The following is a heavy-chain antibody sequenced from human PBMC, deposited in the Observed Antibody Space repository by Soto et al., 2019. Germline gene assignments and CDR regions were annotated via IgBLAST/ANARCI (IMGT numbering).Heavy chain of an antibody. CDR2: IYYSGST. CDR3: ARGYFIAAAGFLFDY. J-gene: IGHJ4*02. V-gene: IGHV4-31*03. Sequence: PSETLSLTCTVSGGSISSGGYYWSWIRQHPGKGLEWIGYIYYSGSTYYNPSLKSRVTISVDTSKNQFSLKLSSVTAADTAVYYCARGYFIAAAGFLFDYWGQGTRVTVSS. D-gene: IGHD6-13*01. CDR1: GGSISSGGYY.